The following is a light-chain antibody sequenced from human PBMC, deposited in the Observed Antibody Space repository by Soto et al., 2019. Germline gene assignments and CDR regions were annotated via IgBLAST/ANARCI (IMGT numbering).Light chain of an antibody. CDR2: AAS. J-gene: IGKJ3*01. CDR1: QSISSY. CDR3: QQPPYT. V-gene: IGKV1-39*01. Sequence: DIQMTQSPSSLSASVGDRATITCRASQSISSYLNWYQQKPGKAPKLLIYAASSLQSGVPSRFSGSGSGTDFTLTISSLQPEDFATYYCQQPPYTFGPGTKVDIK.